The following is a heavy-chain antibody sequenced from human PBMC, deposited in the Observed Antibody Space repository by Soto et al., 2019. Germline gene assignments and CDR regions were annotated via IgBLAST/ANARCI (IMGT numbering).Heavy chain of an antibody. V-gene: IGHV1-46*02. J-gene: IGHJ5*02. CDR3: ARDFGRHGAVDTTGWFDP. CDR2: INPTDGSV. D-gene: IGHD3-3*01. Sequence: QVQLVQSGAEVKKPGASVKVSCTASGYTFKSFYMHWVRQAPGQGLEWIGIINPTDGSVSYAQKFQDRVTFTTDRPTSTVYMELSSLRSEDTAVYFCARDFGRHGAVDTTGWFDPWGQGTLVTVSS. CDR1: GYTFKSFY.